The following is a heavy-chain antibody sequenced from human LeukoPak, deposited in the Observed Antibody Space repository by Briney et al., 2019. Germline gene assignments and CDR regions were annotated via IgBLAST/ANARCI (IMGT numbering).Heavy chain of an antibody. J-gene: IGHJ4*02. Sequence: GGSLRLSCAVSGFTFSNYWMHWVRQAPGKGLVWVSRINSDGSSTTSADSVKGRFTISRDNAKNTQYLQMSSLRAEDTAVYYCAKGGATVIDYWGQGTLVTVSS. CDR2: INSDGSST. V-gene: IGHV3-74*01. D-gene: IGHD4-17*01. CDR1: GFTFSNYW. CDR3: AKGGATVIDY.